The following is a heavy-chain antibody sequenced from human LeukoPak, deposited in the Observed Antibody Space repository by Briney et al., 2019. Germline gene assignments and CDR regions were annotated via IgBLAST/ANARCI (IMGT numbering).Heavy chain of an antibody. D-gene: IGHD6-19*01. CDR1: GFTFSSYG. J-gene: IGHJ4*02. V-gene: IGHV3-30*02. Sequence: GGSLRLSCAASGFTFSSYGMHWVRQAPGKGLEWVAVIRYDGNSKYYADSVKGRFTISRDNSKNTLFLQMNSLRAEDTAVYFCAKVPISYSSGLFDYWGQGTLVTVSS. CDR2: IRYDGNSK. CDR3: AKVPISYSSGLFDY.